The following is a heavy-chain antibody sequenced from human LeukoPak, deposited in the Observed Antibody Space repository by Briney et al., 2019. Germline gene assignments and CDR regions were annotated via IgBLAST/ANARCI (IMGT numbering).Heavy chain of an antibody. V-gene: IGHV4-59*01. CDR1: GDSISSSY. J-gene: IGHJ3*02. D-gene: IGHD5-12*01. CDR2: IYYTGST. Sequence: TSETLSLTCTVFGDSISSSYWNWIRQPPGKGLEWIGYIYYTGSTTYNPSLKSRVTISVDTTKNQFSLKSNSVTAADTAVYYCSRGRAASFDMWGQGTVVTVSS. CDR3: SRGRAASFDM.